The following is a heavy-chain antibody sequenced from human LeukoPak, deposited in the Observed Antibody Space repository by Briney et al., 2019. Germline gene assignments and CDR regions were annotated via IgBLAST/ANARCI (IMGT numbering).Heavy chain of an antibody. CDR1: GGSISSGDYY. J-gene: IGHJ3*02. Sequence: SETLSLTCTVSGGSISSGDYYWSWIRQPPGKGLEWIGYIYYSGSTYYNPSLKSRVTISVDTSKNQFSLKLSSVTAADTAVYYCAGRGLGKAVAFDIWGQGTMVTVSS. D-gene: IGHD7-27*01. V-gene: IGHV4-30-4*08. CDR3: AGRGLGKAVAFDI. CDR2: IYYSGST.